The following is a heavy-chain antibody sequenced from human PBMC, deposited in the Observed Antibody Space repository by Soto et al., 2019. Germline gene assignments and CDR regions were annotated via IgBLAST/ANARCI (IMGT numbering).Heavy chain of an antibody. Sequence: SETLSLTCTVSGGSISSSSYYWGWIRQPPGKGLEGIGSIYYSGSTYYNPSLKSRLTISVDTSKNQFSLTLSSVTAADTAVYYCASIDYYGMDVWGQGTTVTVSS. J-gene: IGHJ6*02. V-gene: IGHV4-39*01. CDR1: GGSISSSSYY. CDR3: ASIDYYGMDV. CDR2: IYYSGST.